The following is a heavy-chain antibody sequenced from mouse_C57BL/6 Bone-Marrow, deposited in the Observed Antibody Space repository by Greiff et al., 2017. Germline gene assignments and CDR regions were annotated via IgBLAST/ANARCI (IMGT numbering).Heavy chain of an antibody. D-gene: IGHD1-1*01. V-gene: IGHV1-59*01. J-gene: IGHJ1*03. CDR1: GYTFTSYW. CDR3: ARNGNYYGSSYWYFDV. CDR2: IDPSDSYT. Sequence: VKLQQPGAELVRPGTSVKLSCKASGYTFTSYWMHWVKQRPGQGLEWIGVIDPSDSYTNYNQKFKGKDTLTVDTSSSTAYMQLSSLTSEDSAVYCCARNGNYYGSSYWYFDVWGTGTTVTVSS.